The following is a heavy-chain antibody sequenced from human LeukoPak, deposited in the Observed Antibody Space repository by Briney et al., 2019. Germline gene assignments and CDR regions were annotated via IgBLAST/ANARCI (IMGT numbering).Heavy chain of an antibody. V-gene: IGHV1-18*01. CDR1: GYTFTSYG. CDR3: ARDRAPSYYYDSSDYSRLFDY. J-gene: IGHJ4*02. Sequence: GASVKVSCKASGYTFTSYGLNWVRQAPGQGLEWMGWISAYNGNTNYAQKLQGRVTMTTDTSTNTAYMELRSLRSDDTAVYYCARDRAPSYYYDSSDYSRLFDYWGQGTLVTVSS. D-gene: IGHD3-22*01. CDR2: ISAYNGNT.